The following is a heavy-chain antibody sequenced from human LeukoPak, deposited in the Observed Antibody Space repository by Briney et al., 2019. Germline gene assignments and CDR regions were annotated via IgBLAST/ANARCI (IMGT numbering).Heavy chain of an antibody. D-gene: IGHD6-19*01. V-gene: IGHV3-7*01. CDR1: GFTFSSYW. CDR3: ASGSGWIIDL. Sequence: PGGSLRLSCAASGFTFSSYWMHWVRQAPGKGLEWVANIKEDGSEKYYVDSVKGRFTISRDNAKNSLYLQMNSLRAEDTALYYCASGSGWIIDLWGQGTLVTVSS. CDR2: IKEDGSEK. J-gene: IGHJ5*02.